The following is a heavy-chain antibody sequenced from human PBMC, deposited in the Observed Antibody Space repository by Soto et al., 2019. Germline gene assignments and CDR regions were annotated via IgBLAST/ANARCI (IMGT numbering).Heavy chain of an antibody. CDR3: ARVAYFDTTGYYYYFDY. CDR2: IYRSGST. CDR1: GYSISTGYY. V-gene: IGHV4-38-2*01. D-gene: IGHD3-22*01. Sequence: PSETLSLTCAASGYSISTGYYWGWIRQPPGKGLEWIGSIYRSGSTYYNPSLKSRVTISMDMSKNQFSLKLTSVTAADTAVYYCARVAYFDTTGYYYYFDYWGQGTLVTVSS. J-gene: IGHJ4*02.